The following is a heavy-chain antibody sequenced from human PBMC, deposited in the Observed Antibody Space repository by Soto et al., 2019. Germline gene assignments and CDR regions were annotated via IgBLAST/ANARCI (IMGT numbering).Heavy chain of an antibody. CDR1: GDSISVNSVA. V-gene: IGHV6-1*01. Sequence: QTLPLTCAISGDSISVNSVAWRWIRQSPSRGLELLGRTYYRSRWYNDYGVSVKSRITINPDTSKNQFSLQLNSVTPEDTAVYFCARVNLGYCTSTSCLVYYYYGMDVWGQGTTVTVSS. D-gene: IGHD2-2*01. CDR2: TYYRSRWYN. J-gene: IGHJ6*02. CDR3: ARVNLGYCTSTSCLVYYYYGMDV.